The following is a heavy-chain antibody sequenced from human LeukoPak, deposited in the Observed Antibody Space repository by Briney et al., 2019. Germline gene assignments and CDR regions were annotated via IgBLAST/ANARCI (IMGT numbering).Heavy chain of an antibody. D-gene: IGHD3-22*01. J-gene: IGHJ4*02. CDR3: ARGEEDTMIPYFDY. CDR1: GYTFTSYG. V-gene: IGHV1-18*01. Sequence: GASVKVSCKASGYTFTSYGISWGRQAPGQGLGWMGWISAYNGNTNYAQKLPGRVTTTTDTSTSTAYMELSSLRSEDTAVYYCARGEEDTMIPYFDYWGQGTLVTVSS. CDR2: ISAYNGNT.